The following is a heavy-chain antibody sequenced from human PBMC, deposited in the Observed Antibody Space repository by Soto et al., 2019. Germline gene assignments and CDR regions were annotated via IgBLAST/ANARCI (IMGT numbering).Heavy chain of an antibody. CDR3: APWFGAFDY. CDR1: GFTFSSYG. CDR2: ISYDGSNK. D-gene: IGHD3-10*01. V-gene: IGHV3-30*03. J-gene: IGHJ4*02. Sequence: QVQRVESGGGVVQPGRSLRLSCAASGFTFSSYGMHWVRQAPGKGLEWVAVISYDGSNKYYADSVKGRFTISRDNSKNTLYLQMNSLRAEDPAVYYCAPWFGAFDYWGQGTLVTVSS.